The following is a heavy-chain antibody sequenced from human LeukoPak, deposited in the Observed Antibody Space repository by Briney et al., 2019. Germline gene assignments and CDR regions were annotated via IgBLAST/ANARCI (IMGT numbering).Heavy chain of an antibody. V-gene: IGHV3-23*01. CDR3: AKGGAAAGPRTFDY. D-gene: IGHD6-13*01. J-gene: IGHJ4*02. CDR1: GFTLSSYA. CDR2: ISGSGGST. Sequence: SGGSLRLSCAASGFTLSSYAMSWVRQAPGKGLEWVSAISGSGGSTYYADSVKGRFTISRDNSKNTLYLQMNSLRAEDTAVYYCAKGGAAAGPRTFDYWGQGTLVTVSS.